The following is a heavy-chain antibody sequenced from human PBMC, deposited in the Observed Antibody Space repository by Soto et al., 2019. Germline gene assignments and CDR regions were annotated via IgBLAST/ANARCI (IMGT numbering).Heavy chain of an antibody. V-gene: IGHV3-33*01. CDR3: ARDYTFGGVIVSWDDAFDI. CDR2: IWYDGSNK. Sequence: QVQLVESGGGVVHPGRSLRLSCAASGFTFSSYGMHWVRQAPGKGLEWVAVIWYDGSNKYYADAVKGRFTISRDNSKNSLYLQMNSLRAEDTAVYCCARDYTFGGVIVSWDDAFDIWGQGPMVTVS. CDR1: GFTFSSYG. J-gene: IGHJ3*02. D-gene: IGHD3-16*02.